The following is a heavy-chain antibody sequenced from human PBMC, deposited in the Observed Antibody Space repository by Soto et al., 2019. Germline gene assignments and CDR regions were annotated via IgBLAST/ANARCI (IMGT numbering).Heavy chain of an antibody. J-gene: IGHJ4*02. CDR3: ARAVWNAAAAGDY. CDR1: GGSFSGYY. CDR2: INHSGST. Sequence: SETLSLTCAVYGGSFSGYYWSWIRQPPGKGLEWIGEINHSGSTNYNPSLKSRVTISVDTSKNQFSLKLSSVTAADTAVYYCARAVWNAAAAGDYWGQGTLVTVSS. V-gene: IGHV4-34*01. D-gene: IGHD6-13*01.